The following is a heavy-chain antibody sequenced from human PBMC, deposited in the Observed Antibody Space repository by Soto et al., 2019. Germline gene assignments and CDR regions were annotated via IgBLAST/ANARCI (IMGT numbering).Heavy chain of an antibody. Sequence: HPGGSLRLSCASSGFTFSNHWMYWIRQAPGKGLVWVSRIKGDGSSTSYADSVKGRFTISRDNAQNTLYLQINSLRAEDTAVYYCARRQGRGELLSDFWGQGAMGTVSS. V-gene: IGHV3-74*01. J-gene: IGHJ4*02. CDR3: ARRQGRGELLSDF. CDR2: IKGDGSST. D-gene: IGHD3-10*01. CDR1: GFTFSNHW.